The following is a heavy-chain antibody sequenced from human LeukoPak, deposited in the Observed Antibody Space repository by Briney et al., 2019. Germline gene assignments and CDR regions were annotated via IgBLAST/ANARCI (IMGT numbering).Heavy chain of an antibody. J-gene: IGHJ6*03. CDR1: GGSISSGNYY. CDR3: AREIGSEAGGNYYYYMDV. Sequence: SETLSLTCTVSGGSISSGNYYWGWIRQPPGKGLEWIGSMYYSGSTYYNPSLKSRVTISVDTSKNQFSLKLSSVTAADTAVYYCAREIGSEAGGNYYYYMDVWGKGTTVTVSS. V-gene: IGHV4-39*07. D-gene: IGHD1-26*01. CDR2: MYYSGST.